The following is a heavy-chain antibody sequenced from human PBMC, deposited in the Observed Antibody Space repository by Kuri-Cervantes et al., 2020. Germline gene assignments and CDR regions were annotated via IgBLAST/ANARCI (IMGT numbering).Heavy chain of an antibody. CDR1: GGTLATYT. J-gene: IGHJ4*02. Sequence: SVKVSCKASGGTLATYTITWVRQAPGQGLEWLGGIIPVFGSPNYAQKFQGRVSITKDESSTTAYLELNSLWSEDTAVYYCARARFHYSDSSGYYSPFDYWGQGTLVTASS. D-gene: IGHD3-22*01. CDR3: ARARFHYSDSSGYYSPFDY. V-gene: IGHV1-69*05. CDR2: IIPVFGSP.